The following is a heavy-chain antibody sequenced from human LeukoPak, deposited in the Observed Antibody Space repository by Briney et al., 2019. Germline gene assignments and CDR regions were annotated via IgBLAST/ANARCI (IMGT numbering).Heavy chain of an antibody. CDR1: GGSISSYY. D-gene: IGHD1-1*01. CDR3: ARVSWFPGTSCYYMDV. Sequence: PSETLSLTCTVSGGSISSYYWSWIRQPPGKGLEWIGYIHYSGTTNYNPSLKSRVTISVDTSKNQFSLKLSSVTAADTAVYYCARVSWFPGTSCYYMDVWGKGTTVTVSS. J-gene: IGHJ6*03. V-gene: IGHV4-59*01. CDR2: IHYSGTT.